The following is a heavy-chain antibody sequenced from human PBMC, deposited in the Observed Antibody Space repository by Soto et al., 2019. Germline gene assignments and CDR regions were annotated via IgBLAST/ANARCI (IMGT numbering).Heavy chain of an antibody. CDR1: GFTFSSYA. CDR3: AKDKGSSSWYFDY. V-gene: IGHV3-23*01. CDR2: ISGSGGST. D-gene: IGHD6-13*01. Sequence: GGSLRLSCAASGFTFSSYAMSWVRQAPGKGLEWVSAISGSGGSTYHADSVKGRFTISRDNSKNTLYLQMNSLRAEDTAVYYCAKDKGSSSWYFDYWGQGTLVTVSS. J-gene: IGHJ4*02.